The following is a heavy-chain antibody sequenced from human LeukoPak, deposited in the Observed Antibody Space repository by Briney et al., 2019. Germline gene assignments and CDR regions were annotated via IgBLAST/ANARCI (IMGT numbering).Heavy chain of an antibody. J-gene: IGHJ5*02. Sequence: GASVKVSCKASGGTFSSYAISWVRQAPGQGLEWMGRIIPILGIANYAQKFQDRVTITADKSTSTAYMELSSLRSEDTAVYYCAKYSSSSGQFDPWGQGTLVTVSS. CDR3: AKYSSSSGQFDP. CDR2: IIPILGIA. V-gene: IGHV1-69*04. D-gene: IGHD6-6*01. CDR1: GGTFSSYA.